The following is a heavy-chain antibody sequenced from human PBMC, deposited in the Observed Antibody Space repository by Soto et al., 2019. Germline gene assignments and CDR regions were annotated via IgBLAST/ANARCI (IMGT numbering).Heavy chain of an antibody. CDR1: GGSFSSNP. V-gene: IGHV1-69*01. CDR3: ARGGRGYSSAPRYYFDY. Sequence: QVQLVQSGSEVKKPGSSVKVACKASGGSFSSNPISWVRQAPGQGLEWMAGIIPIFATVHYAQKFQGGVTITADESTSTAYIELTSLRSEDTAVYFCARGGRGYSSAPRYYFDYLCQGTLVTVAS. J-gene: IGHJ4*02. CDR2: IIPIFATV. D-gene: IGHD5-18*01.